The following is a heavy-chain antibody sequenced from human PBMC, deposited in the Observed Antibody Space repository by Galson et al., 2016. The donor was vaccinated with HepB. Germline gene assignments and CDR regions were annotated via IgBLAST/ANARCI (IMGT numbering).Heavy chain of an antibody. CDR2: TYYRSKWYN. CDR1: GDSVSSNSAT. Sequence: CAISGDSVSSNSATWNWIRQSPSRGLEWLGRTYYRSKWYNDYAVSVESRVTINPDTSTNQFSLHLNSVTPEDTAVYYCARQYSSSSFYYGMDVWGQGTTVTVSS. J-gene: IGHJ6*02. CDR3: ARQYSSSSFYYGMDV. D-gene: IGHD6-6*01. V-gene: IGHV6-1*01.